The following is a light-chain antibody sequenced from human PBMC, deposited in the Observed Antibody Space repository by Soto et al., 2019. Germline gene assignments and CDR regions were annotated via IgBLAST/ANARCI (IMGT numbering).Light chain of an antibody. V-gene: IGLV1-47*01. CDR1: SSNIGSNY. J-gene: IGLJ3*02. Sequence: QSVLTQPPSASGTPGQRVTISCSGSSSNIGSNYVYWYQQLPGTAPKLLIYRNNQRPSGVPDRFSGSKSGTSASLAISGLRSEDEADYYCEAWDDSLSRSLVFGGGTKVTVL. CDR2: RNN. CDR3: EAWDDSLSRSLV.